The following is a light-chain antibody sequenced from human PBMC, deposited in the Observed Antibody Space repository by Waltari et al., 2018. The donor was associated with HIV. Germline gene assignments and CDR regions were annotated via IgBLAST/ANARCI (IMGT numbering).Light chain of an antibody. J-gene: IGLJ3*02. CDR1: SSDAGDDNY. CDR3: SSYAGSSTWV. Sequence: QSALTQPPSASGSPGQSVTISCTGISSDAGDDNYVSWYQQSPGKAPKFIIYEVSKRPSGVPDRFAGSKSGNTASLTVSGLHADDEADYYCSSYAGSSTWVFGGGTKLTVL. CDR2: EVS. V-gene: IGLV2-8*01.